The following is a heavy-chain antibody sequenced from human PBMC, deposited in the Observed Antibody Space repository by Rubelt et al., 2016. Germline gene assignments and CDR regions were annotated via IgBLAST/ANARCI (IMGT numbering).Heavy chain of an antibody. D-gene: IGHD2-2*01. J-gene: IGHJ6*02. V-gene: IGHV4-4*02. CDR3: ARVNYAEYYGLDV. Sequence: QVQLQESGPGLVKPSGTLSLTCAVSGGSISSTNWWSWVRQPPGKRLEWLGEISHSGSTNSKPTLTSRVPISVDKSKNQFSLKPGSVTAADTAVYYGARVNYAEYYGLDVWGQGTTVTVSS. CDR1: GGSISSTNW. CDR2: ISHSGST.